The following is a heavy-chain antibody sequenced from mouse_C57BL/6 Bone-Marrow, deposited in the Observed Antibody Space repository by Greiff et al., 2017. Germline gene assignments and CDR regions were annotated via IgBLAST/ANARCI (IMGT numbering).Heavy chain of an antibody. V-gene: IGHV2-5*01. J-gene: IGHJ4*01. CDR3: ANPFYGNYEDYAMDY. Sequence: VQLQQSGPGLVQPSQSLSITCTVSGFSLTSYCVHWVRQSPGKGLEWLGVIWRGGSTDYNAAFMSRLSITKDNSKSQVFFKMTSLQADDTAIYYCANPFYGNYEDYAMDYWGQGTSVTVSS. CDR2: IWRGGST. D-gene: IGHD2-10*01. CDR1: GFSLTSYC.